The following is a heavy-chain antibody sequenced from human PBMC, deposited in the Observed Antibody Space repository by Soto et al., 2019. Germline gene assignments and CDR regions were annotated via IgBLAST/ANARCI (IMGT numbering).Heavy chain of an antibody. V-gene: IGHV1-2*02. CDR2: INPNSGGT. CDR3: ARLGYDFWSGYYVDRQYYFDY. J-gene: IGHJ4*02. D-gene: IGHD3-3*01. Sequence: ASVKVSCKASGYTFTGYYMHWVRQAPGQGLEWMGWINPNSGGTDYAQKFQGRVTMTRDTSISTAYMELSRLRSDDTAVYYCARLGYDFWSGYYVDRQYYFDYWGQGTMVTVSS. CDR1: GYTFTGYY.